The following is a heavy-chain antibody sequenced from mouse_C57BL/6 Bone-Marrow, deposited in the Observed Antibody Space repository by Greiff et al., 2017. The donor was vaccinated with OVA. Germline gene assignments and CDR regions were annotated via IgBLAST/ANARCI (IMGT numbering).Heavy chain of an antibody. CDR2: IDPENGDT. V-gene: IGHV14-4*01. D-gene: IGHD1-1*01. J-gene: IGHJ1*03. CDR3: TTRDYGSSYVSYWYFDV. CDR1: GFNIKDDY. Sequence: VQLQQSGAELVRPGASVKLSCTASGFNIKDDYMHWVKQRPEQGLAWIGWIDPENGDTEYASKFQGKATITADTSSNTAYLQLSSLTSEDTAVYYCTTRDYGSSYVSYWYFDVWGTGTTVTVSS.